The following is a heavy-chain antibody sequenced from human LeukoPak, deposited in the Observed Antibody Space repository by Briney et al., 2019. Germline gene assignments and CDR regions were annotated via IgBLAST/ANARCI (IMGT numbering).Heavy chain of an antibody. J-gene: IGHJ4*02. D-gene: IGHD3-10*01. CDR2: IYYSGTT. CDR1: GGFIRSGVYY. Sequence: PSQTVSHTLIFTGGFIRSGVYYWSWIRQPPGKGVEWIGYIYYSGTTYYNPFLKGRVNLPVDPSKNHFFFKLASLTAAGTAGYFRARGPYGSGSYYWGPRTLVTVSS. CDR3: ARGPYGSGSYY. V-gene: IGHV4-30-4*01.